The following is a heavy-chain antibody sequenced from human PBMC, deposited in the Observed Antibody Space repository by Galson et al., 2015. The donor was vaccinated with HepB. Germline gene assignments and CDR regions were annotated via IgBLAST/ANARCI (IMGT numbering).Heavy chain of an antibody. D-gene: IGHD4-17*01. J-gene: IGHJ3*02. CDR1: GGSISSSNW. Sequence: TLSLTCAVSGGSISSSNWWSWVRQPPGKGLEWIGEIYHSGSTNYNPSLKSRVTISVDKSKNQFSLKLSSVTAADTAVYYCARVSTVTIRGDAFDIWGQGTMVTVSS. CDR2: IYHSGST. V-gene: IGHV4-4*02. CDR3: ARVSTVTIRGDAFDI.